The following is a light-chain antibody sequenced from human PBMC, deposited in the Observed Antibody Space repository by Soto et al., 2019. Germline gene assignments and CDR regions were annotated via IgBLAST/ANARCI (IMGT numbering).Light chain of an antibody. Sequence: QSVLTQPASVSGSPGQSITMSCTGTSSDVGGYNYVSWYQQHPGKAPKLMIYEVSNRPSGVSNRFSGSKSGNTASLTISGLQAEDEADYYCSSYTSSSTLVIFGGGTMLTVL. V-gene: IGLV2-14*01. CDR2: EVS. J-gene: IGLJ2*01. CDR3: SSYTSSSTLVI. CDR1: SSDVGGYNY.